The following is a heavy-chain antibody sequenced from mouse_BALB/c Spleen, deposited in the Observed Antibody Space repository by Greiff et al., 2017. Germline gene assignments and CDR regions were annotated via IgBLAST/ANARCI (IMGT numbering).Heavy chain of an antibody. CDR3: AREYGNYYAMDY. D-gene: IGHD2-1*01. CDR2: ISSGGSYT. J-gene: IGHJ4*01. V-gene: IGHV5-9-3*01. Sequence: EVQRVESGGGLVKPGGSLKLSCAASGFTFSSYAVSWVRQTPEKRLEWVATISSGGSYTYYPDSVKGRFTISRDNAKNTLYLQMSSLRSEDTAMYYCAREYGNYYAMDYWGQGTSVTVSS. CDR1: GFTFSSYA.